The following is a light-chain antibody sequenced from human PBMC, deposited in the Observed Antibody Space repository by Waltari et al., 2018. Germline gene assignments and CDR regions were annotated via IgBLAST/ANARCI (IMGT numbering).Light chain of an antibody. J-gene: IGKJ2*01. V-gene: IGKV1-5*03. CDR2: QAS. CDR3: QQYKTKYT. Sequence: DIQMTQSPSTLAASVGDRLTITCRASESISTWLAWYQQKPGKAPKVLIFQASSLESDVPSRFSGSGSGTEFTLTISSLQPDDFATYYCQQYKTKYTFGQGTRLEIK. CDR1: ESISTW.